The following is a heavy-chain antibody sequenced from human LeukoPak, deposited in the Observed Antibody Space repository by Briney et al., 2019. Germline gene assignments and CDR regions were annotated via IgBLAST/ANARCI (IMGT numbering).Heavy chain of an antibody. Sequence: SETLSLTCAVSGYSISSGYYWGWIRQPPGKGLEWIGRIFDSGSTYYNPSLKSRVTISVDTSKKQFSLKLSSVTAADTAVYFCARVDTGYYYMDVWGKGTTATVSS. CDR2: IFDSGST. J-gene: IGHJ6*03. D-gene: IGHD5-18*01. CDR3: ARVDTGYYYMDV. CDR1: GYSISSGYY. V-gene: IGHV4-38-2*01.